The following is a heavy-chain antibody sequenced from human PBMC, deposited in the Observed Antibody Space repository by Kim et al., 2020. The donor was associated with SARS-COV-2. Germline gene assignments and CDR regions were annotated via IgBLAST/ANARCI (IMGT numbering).Heavy chain of an antibody. CDR2: INPSGGST. CDR3: ARDRYYDILTGYYSYYFDY. Sequence: ASVKVSCKASGYTFTSYYMHWVRQAPGQGLEWMGIINPSGGSTSYAQKFQGRVTMTRDTSTSTVYMELSSLRSEDTAVYYCARDRYYDILTGYYSYYFDYWGQGTLVTVSS. D-gene: IGHD3-9*01. V-gene: IGHV1-46*01. J-gene: IGHJ4*02. CDR1: GYTFTSYY.